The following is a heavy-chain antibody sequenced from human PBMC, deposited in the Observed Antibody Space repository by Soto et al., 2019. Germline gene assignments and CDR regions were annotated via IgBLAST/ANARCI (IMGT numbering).Heavy chain of an antibody. CDR1: GGTFSSYA. CDR3: AREDWNHSYDAFDI. J-gene: IGHJ3*02. V-gene: IGHV1-69*13. D-gene: IGHD1-1*01. Sequence: GASVKVSCKASGGTFSSYAISWVRQAPGQGLEWMGGINPIFGTTNYAQKFQGRVTITADASTSTAYMELSRLRSEDTAVYYCAREDWNHSYDAFDIWGQGTMVTVSS. CDR2: INPIFGTT.